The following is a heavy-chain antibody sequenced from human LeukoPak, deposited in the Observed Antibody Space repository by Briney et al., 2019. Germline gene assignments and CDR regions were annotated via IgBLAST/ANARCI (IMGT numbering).Heavy chain of an antibody. CDR1: GGSFSGYY. J-gene: IGHJ5*02. V-gene: IGHV4-34*01. CDR3: AREEVVVITNWFDP. CDR2: INHSGST. D-gene: IGHD3-22*01. Sequence: SETLSLTCAVYGGSFSGYYWSWIRQPPGKGLEWIGEINHSGSTNYNPSLKSRVTTSVDTSKNQFSLKLSSVTAADTAVYYCAREEVVVITNWFDPWGQGTLVTVSS.